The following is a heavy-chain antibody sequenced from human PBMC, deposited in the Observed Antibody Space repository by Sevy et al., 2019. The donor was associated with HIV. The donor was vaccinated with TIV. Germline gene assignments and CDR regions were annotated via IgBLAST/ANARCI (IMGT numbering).Heavy chain of an antibody. CDR3: AKDFTGYNGMDV. J-gene: IGHJ6*02. CDR2: ISYHGRDK. D-gene: IGHD3-9*01. V-gene: IGHV3-30*18. CDR1: GISFTTSG. Sequence: GGSLRLSCVVSGISFTTSGMHWVRQAPGKGLEWVAVISYHGRDKFYAESVKGRFTISRDNSKNMLYLQINSLRVEDTAVYYCAKDFTGYNGMDVWGQGTMVTVSS.